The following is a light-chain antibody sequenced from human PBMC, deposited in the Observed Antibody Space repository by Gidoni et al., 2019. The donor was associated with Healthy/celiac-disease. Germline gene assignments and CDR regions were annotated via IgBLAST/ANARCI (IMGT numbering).Light chain of an antibody. CDR1: QSVSSY. V-gene: IGKV3-11*01. CDR2: DAS. CDR3: QQRSNWPPLT. Sequence: EIVLTQSPATLYLSPGERATLSCRASQSVSSYLAWYQQKPGQAPRLLIYDASNRATGIPARFSGSGSRTDFTLSISSLEPEDFAVYYCQQRSNWPPLTFGGXTKVEIK. J-gene: IGKJ4*01.